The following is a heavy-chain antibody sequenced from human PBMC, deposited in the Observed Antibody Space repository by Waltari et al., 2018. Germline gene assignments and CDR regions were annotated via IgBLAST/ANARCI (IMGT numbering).Heavy chain of an antibody. CDR3: ARDRGRGLYLDS. CDR2: IHGSGRT. Sequence: QLQLQESGPGLVKPSGTLSLTCTVSGDSISSSYWWSWVRQPPGKGLVWIGQIHGSGRTNYNPSLESRVTISLDTSNNQFSLKVTSATASDTAVYYCARDRGRGLYLDSWGQGALVTVSP. D-gene: IGHD2-15*01. CDR1: GDSISSSYW. V-gene: IGHV4-4*02. J-gene: IGHJ4*02.